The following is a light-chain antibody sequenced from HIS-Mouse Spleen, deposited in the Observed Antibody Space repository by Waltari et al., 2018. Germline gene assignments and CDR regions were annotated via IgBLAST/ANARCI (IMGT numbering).Light chain of an antibody. CDR3: NSRDSSGNHVV. CDR1: SLRSYY. Sequence: SSELTQDPAVSVALGQTVRITCQGDSLRSYYASWYQQKPGQAPVLVIYGKNNRHAGIPDRFSGSSSGNTASLPITGAQAEDEADYYCNSRDSSGNHVVFGGGTKLTVL. V-gene: IGLV3-19*01. J-gene: IGLJ2*01. CDR2: GKN.